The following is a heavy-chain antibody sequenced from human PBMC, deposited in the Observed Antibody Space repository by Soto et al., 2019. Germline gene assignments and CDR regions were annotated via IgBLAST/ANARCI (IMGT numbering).Heavy chain of an antibody. V-gene: IGHV3-33*01. CDR3: ASDSSGYYGVLDY. CDR2: IWYDGSNK. CDR1: GFTFSSYG. Sequence: QVQPVESGGGVVQPGRSLRLSCAASGFTFSSYGMHWVRQAPGKGLEWVAVIWYDGSNKYYADSVKGRFTISRDNSKNTLYLQMNSLRAEDTAVYYCASDSSGYYGVLDYWGQGTLVTVSS. D-gene: IGHD3-22*01. J-gene: IGHJ4*02.